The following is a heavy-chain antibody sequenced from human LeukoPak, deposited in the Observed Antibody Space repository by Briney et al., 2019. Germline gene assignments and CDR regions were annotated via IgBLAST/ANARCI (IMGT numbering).Heavy chain of an antibody. J-gene: IGHJ4*02. D-gene: IGHD5-18*01. Sequence: GRSLRLSCAASGFTFSSYGMHWVRQAPGKGLEWVAVIWYDGSNKYYADSVKGRFTISRDNSKNTLYLQMNSLRAEDTAVYYCAKGGYSYGRLYFDYWGQGTLVTVSS. CDR2: IWYDGSNK. V-gene: IGHV3-33*06. CDR3: AKGGYSYGRLYFDY. CDR1: GFTFSSYG.